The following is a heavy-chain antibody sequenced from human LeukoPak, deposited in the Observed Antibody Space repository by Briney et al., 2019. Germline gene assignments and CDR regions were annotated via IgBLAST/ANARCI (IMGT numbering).Heavy chain of an antibody. Sequence: ASVKVSCKASEYTFTGYYTHWVRQAPGQGLEWMGWINPNSGGTNYAQKFQGRVTMTRDTSISTAYMELSRLRSDDTAVYYCARGKKQWLYDPSVRGGKSYYFDYWGQGTLVTVSS. CDR2: INPNSGGT. CDR1: EYTFTGYY. J-gene: IGHJ4*02. CDR3: ARGKKQWLYDPSVRGGKSYYFDY. V-gene: IGHV1-2*02. D-gene: IGHD6-19*01.